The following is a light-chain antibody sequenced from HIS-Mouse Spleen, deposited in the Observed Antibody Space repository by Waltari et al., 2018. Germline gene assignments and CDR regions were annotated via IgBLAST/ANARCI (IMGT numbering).Light chain of an antibody. CDR1: QSVSSSY. CDR2: GAS. CDR3: QQYGSSPYT. J-gene: IGKJ2*01. Sequence: IVSTQSPGTLSLSPGARATISCRASQSVSSSYLAWYQQKPGQAPRLLIYGASSRATGIPDRFSGSGSGTDFTLTISRLEPEDFAVYYCQQYGSSPYTFGQGTKLEIK. V-gene: IGKV3-20*01.